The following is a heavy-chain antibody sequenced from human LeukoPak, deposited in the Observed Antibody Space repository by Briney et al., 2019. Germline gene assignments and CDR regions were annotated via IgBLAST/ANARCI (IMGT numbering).Heavy chain of an antibody. J-gene: IGHJ4*02. CDR1: GGSISSGSYY. CDR3: AGDRDGSYDY. D-gene: IGHD1-26*01. Sequence: PSETLSLTCTVSGGSISSGSYYWSWIRQPAGKGLEWIGRIYTSGSTNYNPSLKSRVTISVDTSKNQFSLHLSSVTAADTAVYYCAGDRDGSYDYWGQGTLVTVSS. CDR2: IYTSGST. V-gene: IGHV4-61*02.